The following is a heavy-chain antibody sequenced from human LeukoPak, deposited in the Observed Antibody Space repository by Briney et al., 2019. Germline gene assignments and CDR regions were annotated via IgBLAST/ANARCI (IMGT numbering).Heavy chain of an antibody. CDR3: AILWGGIHYYDSSGYYYPDY. J-gene: IGHJ4*02. CDR2: IIPIFGTA. CDR1: GGTFSSYA. Sequence: SVKVSCKASGGTFSSYAISWVRQAPGQGLEWMGGIIPIFGTANYAQKFQGRVTITADESTSTAYMELSSLRSEDTAVYYCAILWGGIHYYDSSGYYYPDYWGQGTLVTVSS. V-gene: IGHV1-69*13. D-gene: IGHD3-22*01.